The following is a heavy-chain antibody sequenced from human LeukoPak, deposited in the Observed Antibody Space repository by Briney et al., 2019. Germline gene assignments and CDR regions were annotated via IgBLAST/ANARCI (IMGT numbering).Heavy chain of an antibody. CDR3: AKVLYYYDSSGYYKGGYYFDY. CDR2: ISWNSGSI. J-gene: IGHJ4*02. V-gene: IGHV3-9*01. Sequence: PGRSLRLSCAASGFTFDDYAMHWVRQAPGKGLEWVSGISWNSGSIGYADSVKGRFTISRDNAKNSLYLQMNSLRAEDTALYYCAKVLYYYDSSGYYKGGYYFDYWGQGTLVTVSS. D-gene: IGHD3-22*01. CDR1: GFTFDDYA.